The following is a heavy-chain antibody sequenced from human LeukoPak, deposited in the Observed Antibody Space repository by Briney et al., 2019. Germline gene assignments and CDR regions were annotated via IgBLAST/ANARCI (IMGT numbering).Heavy chain of an antibody. V-gene: IGHV3-33*01. CDR2: IWYDGSNK. CDR1: GFTFSSYG. J-gene: IGHJ6*02. CDR3: ARGRPPGYYGSGSYPYYYYGMDV. Sequence: GGSLRLSCAASGFTFSSYGMHWVRQAPGKGLEWVAVIWYDGSNKYYADSVKGRLTISRDNSKNTLYLQMNSLRAEDTAVYYCARGRPPGYYGSGSYPYYYYGMDVWGQGTTVTVSS. D-gene: IGHD3-10*01.